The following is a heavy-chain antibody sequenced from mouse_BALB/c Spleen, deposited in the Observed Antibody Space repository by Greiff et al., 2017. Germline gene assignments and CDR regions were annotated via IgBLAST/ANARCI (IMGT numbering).Heavy chain of an antibody. V-gene: IGHV3-8*02. J-gene: IGHJ3*01. D-gene: IGHD1-1*01. CDR3: ARSLGSSFFAY. CDR2: ISYSGST. CDR1: GDSITSCY. Sequence: EVHLVESGPSLVKPSQTLSLTCSATGDSITSCYWNWIRKFPGNTLEYMGYISYSGSTYYNPSLKSRISITRDTSKNQYYLQLNSVTTEDTATYYCARSLGSSFFAYWGQGTLVTVSA.